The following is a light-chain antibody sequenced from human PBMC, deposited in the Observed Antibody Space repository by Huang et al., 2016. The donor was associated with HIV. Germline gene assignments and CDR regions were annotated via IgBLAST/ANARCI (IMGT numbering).Light chain of an antibody. CDR2: DAS. J-gene: IGKJ5*01. Sequence: DIQMTQSPSSLSTSIGDRVTITCQASQDISNYLNWYQHKPGKAPKLLLYDASKLEVGVPTRFSGSGSGTDFTFTISSLEPEYIATYYCQQYDNFITFGQGTRLEIK. CDR1: QDISNY. CDR3: QQYDNFIT. V-gene: IGKV1-33*01.